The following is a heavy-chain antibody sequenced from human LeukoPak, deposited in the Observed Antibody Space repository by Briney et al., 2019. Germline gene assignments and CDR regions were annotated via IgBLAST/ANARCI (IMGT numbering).Heavy chain of an antibody. CDR2: IKQDGSEK. J-gene: IGHJ3*02. CDR3: AKTHRTYYYDSSGYNDAFDI. V-gene: IGHV3-7*03. Sequence: GGSLRLSCAASGFVYSAFWMSWVRQAPGKGLEWVANIKQDGSEKYYEDSVKGRFTISRDNSKNTLYLQMNSLRAEDTAVYYCAKTHRTYYYDSSGYNDAFDIWGQGTMVTVSS. CDR1: GFVYSAFW. D-gene: IGHD3-22*01.